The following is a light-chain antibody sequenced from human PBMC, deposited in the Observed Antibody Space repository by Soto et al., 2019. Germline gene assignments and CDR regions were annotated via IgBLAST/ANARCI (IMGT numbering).Light chain of an antibody. CDR3: QQRSNWPRVT. V-gene: IGKV3-11*01. J-gene: IGKJ3*01. CDR1: QSVSSY. Sequence: EIVLTQSPATLSLSPGERATLSCRASQSVSSYLAWYQQKPGQAPRLLIYDASNRATGIPARFSGSGSGTDFTLTLSSLAPEDFAVYYCQQRSNWPRVTFGPGTKVDIK. CDR2: DAS.